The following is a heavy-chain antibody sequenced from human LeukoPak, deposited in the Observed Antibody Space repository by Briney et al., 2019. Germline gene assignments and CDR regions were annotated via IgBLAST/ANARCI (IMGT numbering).Heavy chain of an antibody. J-gene: IGHJ5*02. CDR2: IYYSGST. D-gene: IGHD6-19*01. Sequence: SETLSLTCTVSGGSISSSSYYWGCIRQPPGKGLGWIGSIYYSGSTYYNPSLKSRVTISVDTSKNQFSLKLSSVPAADTAVYYCATPRFYSSGGYWFDPWGQGTLVTVSS. V-gene: IGHV4-39*01. CDR3: ATPRFYSSGGYWFDP. CDR1: GGSISSSSYY.